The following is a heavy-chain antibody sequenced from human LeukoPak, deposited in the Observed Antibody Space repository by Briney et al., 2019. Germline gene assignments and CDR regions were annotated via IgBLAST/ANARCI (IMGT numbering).Heavy chain of an antibody. J-gene: IGHJ6*02. CDR2: INPSGGST. Sequence: GASVKVSCKTSGYTFTSYYMHWVRQAPGQGLEWMGIINPSGGSTSFTQKFQGRVTMTRDTSTSTVYMELSSLSSEDTAVYYCARDSYGYPNYYYGMDVWGQGTTVTVSS. CDR3: ARDSYGYPNYYYGMDV. D-gene: IGHD5-18*01. CDR1: GYTFTSYY. V-gene: IGHV1-46*01.